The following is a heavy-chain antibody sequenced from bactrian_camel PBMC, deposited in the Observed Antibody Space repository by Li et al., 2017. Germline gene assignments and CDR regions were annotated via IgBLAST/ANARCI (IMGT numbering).Heavy chain of an antibody. CDR1: TSEFSEHC. D-gene: IGHD2*01. Sequence: HVQLVESGGGSVQVGGSLRLSCTASTSEFSEHCMGWFRQAPGKAREGVASIDPDGVTTYSSPMKGRFTISQDNAKNTVFLQMYYCALTIGAGVLGSRCLEAPLLPVYNDWGQGTQVTVS. J-gene: IGHJ4*01. V-gene: IGHV3S53*01. CDR2: IDPDGVT. CDR3: SRCLEAPLLPVYND.